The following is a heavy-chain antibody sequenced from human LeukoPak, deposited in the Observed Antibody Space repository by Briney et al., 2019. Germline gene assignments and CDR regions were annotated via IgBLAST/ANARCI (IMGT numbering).Heavy chain of an antibody. CDR1: GFSFSDHY. CDR2: TRNKARDYTT. V-gene: IGHV3-72*01. D-gene: IGHD3-10*01. CDR3: VRANYYRGSGQNYFFDY. Sequence: PGGSLRLSCAASGFSFSDHYMDWVRQAPGKGLEWVGRTRNKARDYTTKYAASVEGRFTVSRDDSENSLYLQMNSLKTEDTAVYYCVRANYYRGSGQNYFFDYWGQGTLVTVSS. J-gene: IGHJ4*02.